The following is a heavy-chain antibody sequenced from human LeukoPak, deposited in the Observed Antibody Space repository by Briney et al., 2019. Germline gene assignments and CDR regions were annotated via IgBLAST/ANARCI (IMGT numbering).Heavy chain of an antibody. CDR3: ARDRGDNSGYYYGY. CDR2: ISAYNGNT. V-gene: IGHV1-18*01. CDR1: GYTFSSYG. J-gene: IGHJ4*02. D-gene: IGHD3-22*01. Sequence: ASVKVSCKASGYTFSSYGITWVRQAPGQGLEWIGWISAYNGNTNYAQKVQGRVTMTTDTSTSTAYMELRSLRSDDTAVYYCARDRGDNSGYYYGYWGQGTLVTVSS.